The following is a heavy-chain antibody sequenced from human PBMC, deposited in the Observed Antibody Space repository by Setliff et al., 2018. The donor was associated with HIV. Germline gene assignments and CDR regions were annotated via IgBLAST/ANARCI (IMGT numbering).Heavy chain of an antibody. V-gene: IGHV4-38-2*01. CDR2: IHHSGST. J-gene: IGHJ3*02. CDR1: GFSISNGYY. D-gene: IGHD4-17*01. CDR3: ARGTTLNVVPDAFDI. Sequence: SETLSLTGAVSGFSISNGYYGGWIRQPPGKGLEWIGSIHHSGSTKYNPSLKSRVIISVDTSKNQFSLKLTSATAADTAVYYCARGTTLNVVPDAFDIWGQGTMVTVSS.